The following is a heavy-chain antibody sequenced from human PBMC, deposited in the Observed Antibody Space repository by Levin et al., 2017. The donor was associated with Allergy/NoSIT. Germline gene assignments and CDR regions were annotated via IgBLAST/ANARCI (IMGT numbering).Heavy chain of an antibody. CDR3: ARVYNGYNPFDY. V-gene: IGHV3-21*01. CDR1: GFTFSSYS. D-gene: IGHD5-24*01. J-gene: IGHJ4*02. CDR2: ISSSSSYI. Sequence: PGGSLRLSCAASGFTFSSYSMNWVRQAPGKGLEWVSSISSSSSYIYYADSVKGRFTISRDNAKNSLYLQMNSLRAEDTAVYYCARVYNGYNPFDYWGQGTLVTVSS.